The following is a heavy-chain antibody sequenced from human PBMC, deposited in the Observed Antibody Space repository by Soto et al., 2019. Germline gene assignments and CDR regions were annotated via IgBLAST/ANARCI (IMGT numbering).Heavy chain of an antibody. J-gene: IGHJ3*02. V-gene: IGHV3-48*01. D-gene: IGHD3-22*01. CDR2: ISSSFTI. CDR1: GFVFTSHS. CDR3: ARGDFHDTSGPFSDAFDI. Sequence: GGSLRLSCAASGFVFTSHSLNWVRQAPGKGLEWVSYISSSFTIYYADSVKGRFTVSRDNAKNSLYLQMTSLRVEDTAMYYCARGDFHDTSGPFSDAFDIWGQGTMVTVSS.